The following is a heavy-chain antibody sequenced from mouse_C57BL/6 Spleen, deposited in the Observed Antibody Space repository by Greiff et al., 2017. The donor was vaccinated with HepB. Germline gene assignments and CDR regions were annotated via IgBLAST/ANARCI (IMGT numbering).Heavy chain of an antibody. CDR2: ISDGGSYT. J-gene: IGHJ3*01. CDR1: GFTFSSYA. Sequence: EVQRVESGGGLVKPGGSLKLSCAASGFTFSSYAMSWVRQTPEKRLEWVATISDGGSYTYYPDNVKGRFTISRDNAKNNLYLQMSHLKSEDTAMYYCARAGTMGFAYWGQGTLVTVSA. V-gene: IGHV5-4*01. D-gene: IGHD2-3*01. CDR3: ARAGTMGFAY.